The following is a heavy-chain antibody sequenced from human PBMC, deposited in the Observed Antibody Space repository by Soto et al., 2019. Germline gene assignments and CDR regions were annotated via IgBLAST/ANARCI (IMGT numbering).Heavy chain of an antibody. D-gene: IGHD2-2*01. CDR2: ISNDGNYD. CDR1: GFTFSSYG. Sequence: VQLAESGGGVVQPGRSLRLSCVASGFTFSSYGMSWVRQAPGKGLEWVAVISNDGNYDFYADSVKGRFTISRDNSKNTLLLQMNSLKPEDTALYFCVKGRGANCRDPTCYMFDSWGQGERVTAS. J-gene: IGHJ4*02. CDR3: VKGRGANCRDPTCYMFDS. V-gene: IGHV3-30*18.